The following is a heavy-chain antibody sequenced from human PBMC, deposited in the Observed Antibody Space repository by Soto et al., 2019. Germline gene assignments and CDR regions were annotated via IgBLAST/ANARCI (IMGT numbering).Heavy chain of an antibody. CDR3: ARENYYYGSGSYYTYNWFAP. CDR2: ISYDGSNK. D-gene: IGHD3-10*01. CDR1: GFTFSSYA. Sequence: GGSLRLSCAASGFTFSSYAMHWVRQAPGKGLEWVAVISYDGSNKYYADSVKGRFTISRDNSKNTLYLQMNSLRAEDTAVYYCARENYYYGSGSYYTYNWFAPWGQGTLVTVSS. V-gene: IGHV3-30-3*01. J-gene: IGHJ5*02.